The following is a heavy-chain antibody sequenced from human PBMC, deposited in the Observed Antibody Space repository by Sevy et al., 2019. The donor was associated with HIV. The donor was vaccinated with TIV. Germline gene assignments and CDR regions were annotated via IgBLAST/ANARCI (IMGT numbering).Heavy chain of an antibody. CDR1: GGSISSYY. V-gene: IGHV4-59*01. CDR3: ARETARARGYRGYDPVEFDY. J-gene: IGHJ4*02. Sequence: SETLSLTCTVSGGSISSYYWSWIRQPPGKGLEWIGYIYYSGSTNYNPSLKSRVTISVDTSKNQFSLKLSSVTAADTAVYYCARETARARGYRGYDPVEFDYWGQGTLVTVSS. D-gene: IGHD5-12*01. CDR2: IYYSGST.